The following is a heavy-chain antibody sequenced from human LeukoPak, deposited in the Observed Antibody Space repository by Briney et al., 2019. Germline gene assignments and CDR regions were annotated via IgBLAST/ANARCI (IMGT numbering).Heavy chain of an antibody. D-gene: IGHD2-2*01. Sequence: ASVKVSCKASGYTFTSYGISWVRQAPGQGLEWMGWISAYNGNTNYAQKLQGRVTMTTDTSTSTAYMELRSLRSDDTAVYYCARDHCSSTSCSSTPTNWFAPWGQGTLVAVSS. CDR3: ARDHCSSTSCSSTPTNWFAP. V-gene: IGHV1-18*01. CDR2: ISAYNGNT. CDR1: GYTFTSYG. J-gene: IGHJ5*02.